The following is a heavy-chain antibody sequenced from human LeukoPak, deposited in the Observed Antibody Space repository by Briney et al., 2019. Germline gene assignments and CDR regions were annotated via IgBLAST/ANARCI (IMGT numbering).Heavy chain of an antibody. CDR1: GFTFSNYA. J-gene: IGHJ4*02. CDR3: AKDLAGSGSYSFDY. D-gene: IGHD1-26*01. CDR2: ISGSGGST. V-gene: IGHV3-23*01. Sequence: GGSLRLSCAASGFTFSNYAMNWVRQAPGRGLEWVSAISGSGGSTYYADSVKGRFTISRDNSKNTLYLQMNSLRAEDTAVYYCAKDLAGSGSYSFDYWGQGTPVTVSS.